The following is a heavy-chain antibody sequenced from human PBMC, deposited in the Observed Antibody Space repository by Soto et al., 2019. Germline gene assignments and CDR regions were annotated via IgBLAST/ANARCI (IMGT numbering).Heavy chain of an antibody. CDR2: IYNSGST. V-gene: IGHV4-39*01. J-gene: IGHJ3*02. CDR3: ARPSEILRHDAFDI. CDR1: GGSIDSSTYN. Sequence: QLQLQESGPGLVKPSETLSLTCTVSGGSIDSSTYNWGWIRQPPGKGLEWIGSIYNSGSTDYSPSLKSRVTMSVDTSKNQFSLRLTSVTAADTAVYYCARPSEILRHDAFDIWGQGTLVTVSS.